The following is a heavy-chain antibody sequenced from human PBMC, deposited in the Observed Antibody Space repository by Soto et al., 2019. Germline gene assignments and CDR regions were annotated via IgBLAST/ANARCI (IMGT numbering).Heavy chain of an antibody. V-gene: IGHV2-5*01. CDR3: ALSPVVAATPSAYCFDY. D-gene: IGHD2-15*01. Sequence: SGPTLVNPTQTLTLTCTFSGFSLSTSGVGVGWIRQPPGKALEWLALIYWNDDKRYSPSLKSRLTITKDTSKNQVVLTMTNMDPVDTATYYCALSPVVAATPSAYCFDYWGQGTMVTVSS. CDR1: GFSLSTSGVG. J-gene: IGHJ4*02. CDR2: IYWNDDK.